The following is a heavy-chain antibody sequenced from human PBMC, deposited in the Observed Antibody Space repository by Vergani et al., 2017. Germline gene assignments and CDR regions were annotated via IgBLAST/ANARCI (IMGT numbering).Heavy chain of an antibody. V-gene: IGHV4-39*01. CDR2: IYNSGNG. CDR1: GDSIISSSYY. J-gene: IGHJ2*01. Sequence: QMQLQESGPGLVKASETLPLTCTVSGDSIISSSYYWGWLRQPPGKGLEWIGSIYNSGNGDSSSSLKSRVTISADTSKNQFSLRLTSVTAADTAVYYCASGKYYSXSTSHYRGRYFDFWGRGTLVTVPS. D-gene: IGHD3-16*01. CDR3: ASGKYYSXSTSHYRGRYFDF.